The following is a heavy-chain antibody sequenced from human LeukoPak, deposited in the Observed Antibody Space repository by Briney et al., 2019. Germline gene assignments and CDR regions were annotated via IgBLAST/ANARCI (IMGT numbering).Heavy chain of an antibody. CDR1: GFTFSSYA. Sequence: GGSLRLSCAVSGFTFSSYAMSWVRQAPGKGLEWVSGISGSGGSTYYADSVKGRFTISRDNSKNTLYLQMNSLRAEDTAVYYCATTLLRASTYMDVWGKGTTVIVSS. CDR2: ISGSGGST. V-gene: IGHV3-23*01. CDR3: ATTLLRASTYMDV. D-gene: IGHD1-1*01. J-gene: IGHJ6*03.